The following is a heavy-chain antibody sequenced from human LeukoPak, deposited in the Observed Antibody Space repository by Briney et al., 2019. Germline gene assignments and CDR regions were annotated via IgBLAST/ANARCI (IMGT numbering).Heavy chain of an antibody. CDR2: IYYSGST. J-gene: IGHJ5*02. Sequence: PSETLSLICTVSGGSISSSSYYWGWIRQPPGKGLEWIGSIYYSGSTYYNPSLKSRVTISVDTSKNQFSLKLSSVTAADTAVYYCARDIEGYYYDSSGYYHNWFDPWGQGTLVTVSS. CDR1: GGSISSSSYY. CDR3: ARDIEGYYYDSSGYYHNWFDP. V-gene: IGHV4-39*07. D-gene: IGHD3-22*01.